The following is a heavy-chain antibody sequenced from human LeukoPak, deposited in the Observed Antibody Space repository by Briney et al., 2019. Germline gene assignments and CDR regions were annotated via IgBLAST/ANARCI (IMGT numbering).Heavy chain of an antibody. CDR2: IIGNGGWA. D-gene: IGHD4-17*01. CDR3: AKDPNGDYIGAFDF. V-gene: IGHV3-23*01. Sequence: GGSLRLSCAASGLTFSNYAMMWLRQAPGKGLEWVAAIIGNGGWALYADSVKGRFTISRDDSKNTLYLQMSSLRAEDTAVYYCAKDPNGDYIGAFDFWGQGTMVTVSS. J-gene: IGHJ3*01. CDR1: GLTFSNYA.